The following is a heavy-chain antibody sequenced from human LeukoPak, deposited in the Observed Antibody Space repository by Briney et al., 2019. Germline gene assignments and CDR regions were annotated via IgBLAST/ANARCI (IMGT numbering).Heavy chain of an antibody. CDR2: ISAYNGNT. CDR1: GYTLTELS. J-gene: IGHJ4*02. CDR3: ARDYPTVDY. V-gene: IGHV1-18*01. Sequence: GASVKVSCKVSGYTLTELSMHWVRQAPGKGLEWMGWISAYNGNTNYAQKLQGRVTMTTDTSTSTAYMELRSLRSDDTAVYYCARDYPTVDYWGQGTLVTVSS.